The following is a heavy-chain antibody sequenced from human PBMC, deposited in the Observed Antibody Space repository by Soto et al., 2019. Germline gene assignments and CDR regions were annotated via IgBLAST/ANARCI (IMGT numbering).Heavy chain of an antibody. J-gene: IGHJ4*02. V-gene: IGHV1-18*01. CDR2: ISAYNGNT. Sequence: ASVKVSCKASGYTFTSYGISWVRQAPGQGLEWMGWISAYNGNTNYAQKLQGRVTMTTDTSTSTAYMELRSLRSDDTAVYYCARLKRGSYRSDGIDYWGQGTLVTVSS. D-gene: IGHD3-16*02. CDR1: GYTFTSYG. CDR3: ARLKRGSYRSDGIDY.